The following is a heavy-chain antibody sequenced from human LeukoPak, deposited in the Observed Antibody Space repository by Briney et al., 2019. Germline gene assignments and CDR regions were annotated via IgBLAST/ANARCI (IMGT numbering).Heavy chain of an antibody. D-gene: IGHD3-3*01. CDR3: AKSHRGGLRFMVGFFYMDV. J-gene: IGHJ6*03. V-gene: IGHV3-23*01. CDR2: VSGTAKNT. CDR1: GFTFDNYA. Sequence: PWGSLRLTCTASGFTFDNYAMSWVRQAPGQGLEWVSAVSGTAKNTYYADSVKGRFTTSRDNSNNTVYLQMKSLRAEDTAVYYCAKSHRGGLRFMVGFFYMDVWGSGTTVAVSS.